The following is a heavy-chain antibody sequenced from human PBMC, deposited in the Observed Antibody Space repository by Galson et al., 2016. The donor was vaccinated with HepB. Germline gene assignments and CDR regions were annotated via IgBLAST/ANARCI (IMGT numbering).Heavy chain of an antibody. CDR3: ASFGDWDYYGLDV. Sequence: SLRLSCAASGFTFNSYSMNWVRQAPGKGLEWVAYISSSSGTIYYAASVKGRFPISRDNAKNSVFLQMSSLRAEDTALYYCASFGDWDYYGLDVWGKGTTVTVSS. J-gene: IGHJ6*04. CDR1: GFTFNSYS. CDR2: ISSSSGTI. V-gene: IGHV3-48*04. D-gene: IGHD3-16*01.